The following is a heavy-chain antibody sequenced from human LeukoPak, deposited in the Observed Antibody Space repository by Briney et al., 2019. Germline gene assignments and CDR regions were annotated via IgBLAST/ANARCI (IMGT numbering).Heavy chain of an antibody. CDR2: ISYDGSNK. CDR1: GFTFSSYG. CDR3: AKDPEDIVVVPAAPDY. D-gene: IGHD2-2*01. Sequence: QSGGSLRLSCAASGFTFSSYGMHWVRQAPGKGLEWVAVISYDGSNKYYADSVKGRFTISRDNSKNTLYLQMNSLRAEDTAVYYCAKDPEDIVVVPAAPDYWGQGTLVTVSS. V-gene: IGHV3-30*18. J-gene: IGHJ4*02.